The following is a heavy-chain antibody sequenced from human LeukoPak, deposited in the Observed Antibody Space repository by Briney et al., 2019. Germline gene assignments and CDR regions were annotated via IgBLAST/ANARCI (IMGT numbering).Heavy chain of an antibody. Sequence: GGSLRLSCAASGFTFSSYSMNWVRQAPGKGLEWVSSISSSSSYIYYADSVKGRFTISRDNAKNSLYLQMNSLRAEDTAVYYCARDLSLIGYSSSLGWGQGTLVTVSS. V-gene: IGHV3-21*01. J-gene: IGHJ4*02. D-gene: IGHD6-6*01. CDR1: GFTFSSYS. CDR3: ARDLSLIGYSSSLG. CDR2: ISSSSSYI.